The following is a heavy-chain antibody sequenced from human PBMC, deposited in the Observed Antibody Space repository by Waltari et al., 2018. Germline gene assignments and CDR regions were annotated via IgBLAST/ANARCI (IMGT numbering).Heavy chain of an antibody. Sequence: QVQLVQSGSELKKPGASVKVSCKASGYTFTSYAMNWVRQAPGQGLEWMGWINTNTGNPTYAQGVTGRCVFSLDTSVSTAYLQISSLKAEDTAVYYCARGTGIWGSYRHNWFDPWGQGTLVTVSS. J-gene: IGHJ5*02. D-gene: IGHD3-16*02. CDR2: INTNTGNP. CDR1: GYTFTSYA. V-gene: IGHV7-4-1*02. CDR3: ARGTGIWGSYRHNWFDP.